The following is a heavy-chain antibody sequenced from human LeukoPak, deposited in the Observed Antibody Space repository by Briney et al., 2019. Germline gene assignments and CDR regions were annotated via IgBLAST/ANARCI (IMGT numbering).Heavy chain of an antibody. D-gene: IGHD1-14*01. V-gene: IGHV3-23*01. CDR2: ISATGDTT. J-gene: IGHJ4*02. CDR1: GFTFSNYW. Sequence: PGGSLRLSCAASGFTFSNYWMSWVRHDPGKGLQWVSSISATGDTTFYAESVKGRFTISRDNSKNTRYLQMNSLRAEDTAVYYCARGGYNTYFDYWGQGVLVTVSS. CDR3: ARGGYNTYFDY.